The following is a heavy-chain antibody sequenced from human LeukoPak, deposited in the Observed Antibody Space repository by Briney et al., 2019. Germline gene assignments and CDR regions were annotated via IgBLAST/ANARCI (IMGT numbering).Heavy chain of an antibody. J-gene: IGHJ4*02. CDR3: ATRDFGISTDCLY. Sequence: SETLSLTCTVSGGSFSSGNWWTWGRPPPGKGLEGVGEIYHSGRTNYKPSLKSRVTISIDKFNNKCSLRLTSVTAADTAVYYCATRDFGISTDCLYWGQGYLVTVSS. V-gene: IGHV4-4*02. CDR1: GGSFSSGNW. CDR2: IYHSGRT. D-gene: IGHD3-3*02.